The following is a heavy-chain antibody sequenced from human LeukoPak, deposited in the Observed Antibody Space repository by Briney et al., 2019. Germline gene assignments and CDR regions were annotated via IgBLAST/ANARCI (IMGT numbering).Heavy chain of an antibody. CDR1: GYTFPRYL. Sequence: ASVQVSCKASGYTFPRYLFHGVRQAPGQGVEWMGGISAYNGNTNYAQKLQGRVTMTTDTSTSTAYIELRSLRSDDSAVYYCAIESLYYDILTGYWDWGQGTLVTVSS. V-gene: IGHV1-18*01. J-gene: IGHJ4*02. D-gene: IGHD3-9*01. CDR2: ISAYNGNT. CDR3: AIESLYYDILTGYWD.